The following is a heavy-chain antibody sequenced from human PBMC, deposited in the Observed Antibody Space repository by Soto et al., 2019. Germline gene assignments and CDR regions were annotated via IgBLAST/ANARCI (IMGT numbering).Heavy chain of an antibody. CDR3: ARWISGSYSDWFDP. D-gene: IGHD1-26*01. Sequence: QVQLVQSEAEVKESGASVKVSCKASGYIFTMYGVTWVRQAPGQGLEWMGWISAHNGKTNYAQNLQGRVTMTTDTSTSTAYMELRSLRSDGTAIYFCARWISGSYSDWFDPWGQGTLVTVSS. CDR2: ISAHNGKT. V-gene: IGHV1-18*04. CDR1: GYIFTMYG. J-gene: IGHJ5*02.